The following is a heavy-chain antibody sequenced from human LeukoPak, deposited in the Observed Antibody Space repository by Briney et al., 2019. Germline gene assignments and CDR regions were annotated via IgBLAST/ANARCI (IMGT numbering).Heavy chain of an antibody. CDR2: IRYDGSNK. V-gene: IGHV3-30*02. CDR3: AKVPYRIVVVPAATYFDY. CDR1: GFTFSSYG. Sequence: PGRSLRLSCAASGFTFSSYGMHWVRQAPGKGLEWVAFIRYDGSNKYYADSVKGRFTISRDNSKNTLYLQMNSLRAEDTAVYYCAKVPYRIVVVPAATYFDYWGQGTLVTVSS. J-gene: IGHJ4*02. D-gene: IGHD2-2*01.